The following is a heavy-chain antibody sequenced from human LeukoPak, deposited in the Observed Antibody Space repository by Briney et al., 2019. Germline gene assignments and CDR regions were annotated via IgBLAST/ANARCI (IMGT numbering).Heavy chain of an antibody. CDR2: LSSTSTYI. V-gene: IGHV3-21*01. J-gene: IGHJ4*02. CDR1: GFTFRPYS. Sequence: GGSLRLSCAAPGFTFRPYSMNWVRQAPGRGLEWVSSLSSTSTYIYYADSMKGRFTISRDNAKNSLYLQMNSLRAEDTAVYYCARSSSGWYNQTSSFDYWGQGTLVTVSS. CDR3: ARSSSGWYNQTSSFDY. D-gene: IGHD6-19*01.